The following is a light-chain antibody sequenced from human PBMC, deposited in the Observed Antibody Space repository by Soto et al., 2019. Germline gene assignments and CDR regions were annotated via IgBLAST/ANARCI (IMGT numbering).Light chain of an antibody. CDR3: QQYYNDSWT. CDR2: KAS. V-gene: IGKV1-5*03. Sequence: DIQMTHSPSTLSASVGDRVIITCRSSQSISSGLAWYQQKPGKAPNLLIYKASALKSGVPSRFSGSGSGTEFTLTISSLQPDDFATYYCQQYYNDSWTFGQGTKVDIK. CDR1: QSISSG. J-gene: IGKJ1*01.